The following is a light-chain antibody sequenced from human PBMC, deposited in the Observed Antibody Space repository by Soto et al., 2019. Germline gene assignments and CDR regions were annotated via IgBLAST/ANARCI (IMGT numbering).Light chain of an antibody. CDR3: CSYADNNTYV. V-gene: IGLV2-23*02. J-gene: IGLJ1*01. Sequence: QSALAQPASVSGSPGQSITISCTGTSSDIGNFRLVSWYQQHPGKVPKVVMFEVNKRPSWVSSRLSGSRSGKTASLTISGLQTEDEADYYCCSYADNNTYVFGSGTKVTVL. CDR1: SSDIGNFRL. CDR2: EVN.